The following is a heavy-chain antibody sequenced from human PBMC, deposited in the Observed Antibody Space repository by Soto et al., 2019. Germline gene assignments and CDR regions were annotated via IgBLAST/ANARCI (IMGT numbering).Heavy chain of an antibody. CDR2: IYYSGST. V-gene: IGHV4-39*01. J-gene: IGHJ6*02. D-gene: IGHD3-3*01. CDR1: GGSISSSSYY. CDR3: RGYDFWSGYNGGYYYYGMDV. Sequence: SLTCTVSGGSISSSSYYWGWIRQPPGKGLEWIGSIYYSGSTYYNPSLKSRVTISVDTSKNQFSLKLSSVTAADTAVYYCRGYDFWSGYNGGYYYYGMDVWGQGTTVTASS.